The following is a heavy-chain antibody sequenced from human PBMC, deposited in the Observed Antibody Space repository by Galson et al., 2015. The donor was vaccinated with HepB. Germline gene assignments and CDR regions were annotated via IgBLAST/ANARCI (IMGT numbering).Heavy chain of an antibody. CDR2: ISYDGSNE. Sequence: SLRLSCAASGFTFSSYGMHWVRQAPGKGLEWVAVISYDGSNEYYADSVKGRFTISRDNSKNTLYLQMNSLRAEDTAVYYCAKPFSSGWYPSGDYWGQGTLVTVSS. V-gene: IGHV3-30*18. J-gene: IGHJ4*02. D-gene: IGHD6-19*01. CDR3: AKPFSSGWYPSGDY. CDR1: GFTFSSYG.